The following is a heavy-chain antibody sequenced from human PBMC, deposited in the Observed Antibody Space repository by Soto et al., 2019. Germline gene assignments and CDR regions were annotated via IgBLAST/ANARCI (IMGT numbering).Heavy chain of an antibody. V-gene: IGHV4-39*01. D-gene: IGHD3-22*01. CDR1: GVSISGYS. CDR2: IYYSGTT. Sequence: SLFLTCTVSGVSISGYSWGWIRLRPGKGLEWIGSIYYSGTTYYNPSCKSRVTISVDTFKNQFSLKLSSVTAADPAVCYCMLGSGWKEFDNWGQGNLVTVSS. CDR3: MLGSGWKEFDN. J-gene: IGHJ4*02.